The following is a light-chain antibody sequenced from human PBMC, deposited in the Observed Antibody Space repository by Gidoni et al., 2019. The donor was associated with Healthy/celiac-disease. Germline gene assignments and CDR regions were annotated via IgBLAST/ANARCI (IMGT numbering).Light chain of an antibody. CDR2: DAS. CDR1: QSIGTR. J-gene: IGKJ2*01. CDR3: QEYFSYSWYT. Sequence: DIQMTQSPSTLSASVGDRVTATCRAQQSIGTRLAWYQQKPGKAPQLLLYDASSLQSGVPSRCSGNGSGTEFTLTITSLHPDDFATYYCQEYFSYSWYTFGQGTKLEIK. V-gene: IGKV1-5*01.